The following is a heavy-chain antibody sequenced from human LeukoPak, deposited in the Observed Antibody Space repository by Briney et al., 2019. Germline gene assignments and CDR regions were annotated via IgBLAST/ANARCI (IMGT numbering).Heavy chain of an antibody. CDR3: ARDSGDAVAVNWYFDL. CDR1: GYTFTGYY. Sequence: ASVKVSCKASGYTFTGYYMHWVRQAPGQGLEWMGQINPNSGGTNYAQKFQGRVTMTRDTSISTAYMELSRLRSDDTAVYYCARDSGDAVAVNWYFDLWGRGTLVTVSS. J-gene: IGHJ2*01. D-gene: IGHD6-19*01. CDR2: INPNSGGT. V-gene: IGHV1-2*06.